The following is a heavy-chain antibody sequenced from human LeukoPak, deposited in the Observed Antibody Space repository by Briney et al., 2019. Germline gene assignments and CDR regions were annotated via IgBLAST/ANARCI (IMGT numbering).Heavy chain of an antibody. CDR3: ARGRITMIVVAVYYFDY. D-gene: IGHD3-22*01. Sequence: SETLSLTCAVYGGSFSGYYWSWIRQPPGKGLEWIGEINHSGSTNYNPSLKSRVTISVDTSKNQFSLKLSSVTAADTAVYYCARGRITMIVVAVYYFDYWGQGTLVTVSS. J-gene: IGHJ4*02. CDR2: INHSGST. CDR1: GGSFSGYY. V-gene: IGHV4-34*01.